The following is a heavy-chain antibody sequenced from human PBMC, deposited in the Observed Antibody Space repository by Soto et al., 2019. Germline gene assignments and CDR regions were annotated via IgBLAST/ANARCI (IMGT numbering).Heavy chain of an antibody. V-gene: IGHV4-30-4*01. CDR2: IYKSGIT. D-gene: IGHD3-3*01. Sequence: QVLLQESGPGLVKSSQTLSLTCTVSGGSISSGDYSWSRVRQSPGKGLEWIGHIYKSGITYYNTSLISHGVISINTSRNQFSRRLNSLSVADRAVHFCAWGVTVFGLVSRFWFDPRGQGTVITESS. CDR3: AWGVTVFGLVSRFWFDP. J-gene: IGHJ5*01. CDR1: GGSISSGDYS.